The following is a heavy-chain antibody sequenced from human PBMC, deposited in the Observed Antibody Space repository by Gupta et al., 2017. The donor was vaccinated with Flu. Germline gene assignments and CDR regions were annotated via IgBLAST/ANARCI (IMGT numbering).Heavy chain of an antibody. D-gene: IGHD3-10*01. V-gene: IGHV3-74*01. CDR1: YW. CDR2: ITSDGSYI. J-gene: IGHJ4*02. Sequence: YWMNWVRQAQGKGLEWVARITSDGSYIRYADSGKGRFSISRDNAKTTLYLQVTGLRADDTAVYYCAGQYYINFVFDYWGQGTPVTVSS. CDR3: AGQYYINFVFDY.